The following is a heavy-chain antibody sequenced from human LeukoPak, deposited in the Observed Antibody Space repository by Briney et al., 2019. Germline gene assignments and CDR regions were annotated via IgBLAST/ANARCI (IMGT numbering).Heavy chain of an antibody. CDR1: GYTFTGYY. D-gene: IGHD3-16*01. V-gene: IGHV1-2*02. CDR3: ARGTAYTEHSFFDY. J-gene: IGHJ4*02. CDR2: INPNSGDT. Sequence: ASVKVSCKASGYTFTGYYMHWVRQAPGQGPEWMGWINPNSGDTNYAQKFQGRVTMTWDTSISTAYMGPSRLKSDDTATYYCARGTAYTEHSFFDYWGQGTLVTASS.